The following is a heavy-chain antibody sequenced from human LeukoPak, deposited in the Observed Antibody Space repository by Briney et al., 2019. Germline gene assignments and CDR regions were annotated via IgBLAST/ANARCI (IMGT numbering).Heavy chain of an antibody. V-gene: IGHV4-4*07. CDR2: IYTSGST. CDR1: GGSISSYY. CDR3: ARATTFGGVIVVNAFDI. D-gene: IGHD3-16*02. Sequence: SSETLSLTCTVSGGSISSYYWSWIRQPAGKGLEWTGRIYTSGSTNYNPSLKSRVTMSVDTSKNQFSLKLSSVTAADTAVYYCARATTFGGVIVVNAFDIWGQGTMVTVSS. J-gene: IGHJ3*02.